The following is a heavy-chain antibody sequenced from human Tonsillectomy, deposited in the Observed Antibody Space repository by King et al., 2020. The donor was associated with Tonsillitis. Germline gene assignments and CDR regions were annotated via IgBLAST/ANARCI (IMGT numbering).Heavy chain of an antibody. J-gene: IGHJ5*02. Sequence: VQLVESGGGLVQPGGSLRLSCAASGFTFSSYWMSWVRQAPGKGLEWVANIKQDGGKEYYMDSVKGRFTISRDNTKNSLYLQMNSLRAEDTAVYYCARAGGSSSAREYNYFDPWGQGTLVTVSS. V-gene: IGHV3-7*01. CDR1: GFTFSSYW. CDR3: ARAGGSSSAREYNYFDP. CDR2: IKQDGGKE. D-gene: IGHD1-26*01.